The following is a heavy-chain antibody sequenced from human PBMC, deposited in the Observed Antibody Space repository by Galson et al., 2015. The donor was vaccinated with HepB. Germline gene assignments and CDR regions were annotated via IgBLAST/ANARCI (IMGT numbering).Heavy chain of an antibody. J-gene: IGHJ4*02. CDR3: AGGHWSH. D-gene: IGHD3-3*01. CDR1: GFTFSGSD. CDR2: ISGASGAT. V-gene: IGHV3-23*01. Sequence: SLRLSCAASGFTFSGSDMSWVRQAPGKGLEWVSYISGASGATYYADSVKGRFTISRDNSKYTLYLQMNSLRAEDTAVYYCAGGHWSHWGQGTLVTVSS.